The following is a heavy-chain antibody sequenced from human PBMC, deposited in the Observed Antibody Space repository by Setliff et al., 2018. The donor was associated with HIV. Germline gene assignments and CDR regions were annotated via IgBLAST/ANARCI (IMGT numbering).Heavy chain of an antibody. CDR2: IYYSGST. J-gene: IGHJ3*02. Sequence: VTPSETLSLTCTVSGGSISSHFWSWIRQPPGKGLEWIGYIYYSGSTNYNPSLKSRVTMSIDMSKNQFSLKLSSVTAADTAVYYCASSMGSHDAFDIWGQGTMVTVSS. CDR1: GGSISSHF. D-gene: IGHD2-8*01. CDR3: ASSMGSHDAFDI. V-gene: IGHV4-59*11.